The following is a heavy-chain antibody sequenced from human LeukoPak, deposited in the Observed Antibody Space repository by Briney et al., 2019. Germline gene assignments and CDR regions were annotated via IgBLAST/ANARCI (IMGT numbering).Heavy chain of an antibody. D-gene: IGHD3-22*01. Sequence: SETLSLTCTVSGGSISSSSYYWGWIRQPPGKGLEWIGSIYYSGSTYYNPSLKSRVTISVDTSKNQFSLKLSSVTAADTAVYYCARGSRASGYYGYWGQGTLVTVSS. CDR3: ARGSRASGYYGY. CDR2: IYYSGST. J-gene: IGHJ4*02. V-gene: IGHV4-39*07. CDR1: GGSISSSSYY.